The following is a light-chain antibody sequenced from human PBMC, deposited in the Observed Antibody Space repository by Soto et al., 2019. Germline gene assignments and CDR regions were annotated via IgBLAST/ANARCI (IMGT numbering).Light chain of an antibody. J-gene: IGLJ1*01. Sequence: QSALTQPASVSGSPGQTITISCTGTSSDVGGYNYVSWYQQHPGKAPKLMIYDVSNRPSGVSNRFSGSKSGNTASLTISGLQAEDEAHCYCSSSTSSSTLGVFGTGTNVTVL. CDR3: SSSTSSSTLGV. V-gene: IGLV2-14*01. CDR2: DVS. CDR1: SSDVGGYNY.